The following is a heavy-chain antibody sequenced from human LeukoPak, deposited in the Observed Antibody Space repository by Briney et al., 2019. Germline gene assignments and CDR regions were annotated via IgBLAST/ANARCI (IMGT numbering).Heavy chain of an antibody. Sequence: SVKVSCKASGGTFSSYAISWVRQAPGQGLEWMGGIIPIFGTANYAQKFQGRVTITTDESTSTAYMELSSLRYEDTAVYYCARARGTMVRGVIIDDAFDIWGQGTMVTVSS. D-gene: IGHD3-10*01. CDR2: IIPIFGTA. CDR1: GGTFSSYA. J-gene: IGHJ3*02. CDR3: ARARGTMVRGVIIDDAFDI. V-gene: IGHV1-69*05.